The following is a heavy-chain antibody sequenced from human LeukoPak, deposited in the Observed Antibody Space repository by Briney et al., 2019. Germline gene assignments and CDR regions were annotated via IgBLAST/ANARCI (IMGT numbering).Heavy chain of an antibody. CDR2: ISAYNGNT. J-gene: IGHJ4*02. V-gene: IGHV1-18*01. Sequence: ASVKVSCKASGYTFTSYGISWVRQAPGQGLEWMGWISAYNGNTNYAQKLQGRVTMTTDTSTSTAYMELRSLRSDDTAVYYCARDLIVVVAGPLGYWGQGTLVTVSS. CDR3: ARDLIVVVAGPLGY. D-gene: IGHD2-15*01. CDR1: GYTFTSYG.